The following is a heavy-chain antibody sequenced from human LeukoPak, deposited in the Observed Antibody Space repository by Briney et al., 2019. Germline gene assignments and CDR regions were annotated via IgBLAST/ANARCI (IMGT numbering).Heavy chain of an antibody. Sequence: GGSLRLSCAASGLTFSLYAMSWARQAPGKGLEWVSGISWNSGSIGYADSVKGRFTISRDNAKNSLYLQMNSLRAEDTAVYYCAREDGSGWYFFDYWGQGTLVTVSS. D-gene: IGHD6-19*01. J-gene: IGHJ4*02. CDR2: ISWNSGSI. V-gene: IGHV3-20*04. CDR3: AREDGSGWYFFDY. CDR1: GLTFSLYA.